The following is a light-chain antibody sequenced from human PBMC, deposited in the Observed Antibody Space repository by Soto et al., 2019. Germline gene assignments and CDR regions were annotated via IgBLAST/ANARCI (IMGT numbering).Light chain of an antibody. CDR1: QGIRND. CDR3: QQGSSFPWT. Sequence: AIQMTQFPSSLSASVGDRVTITCRASQGIRNDLGWYQQKSGRAPKLLIFGASTLQSGVPSRFSGSGSGTDFTLTISSLQPEDFATYYCQQGSSFPWTFGQGTKVDIK. J-gene: IGKJ1*01. V-gene: IGKV1-6*01. CDR2: GAS.